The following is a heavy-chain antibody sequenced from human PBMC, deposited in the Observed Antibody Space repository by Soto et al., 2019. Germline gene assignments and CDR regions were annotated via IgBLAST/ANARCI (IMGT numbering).Heavy chain of an antibody. D-gene: IGHD6-6*01. V-gene: IGHV3-53*02. CDR2: IYNGGGT. J-gene: IGHJ4*02. CDR3: ASTRGSSYDY. CDR1: GFTVSGNY. Sequence: EVQLVETGGGSIQPGGSLRLSCAASGFTVSGNYMSWVRQATGKGLEWVSVIYNGGGTYYADSVKGRFTISRDNSKNTLYLQMNSLRAEDTAVYYCASTRGSSYDYWGQGTLVTVSS.